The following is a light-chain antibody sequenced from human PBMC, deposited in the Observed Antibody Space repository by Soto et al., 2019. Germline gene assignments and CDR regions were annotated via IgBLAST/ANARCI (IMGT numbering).Light chain of an antibody. CDR2: EVS. J-gene: IGLJ1*01. Sequence: QSVRTQPGSVCVYPGQSITISCTGTSSDVGGYNYVSWYQQHPGKAPKLMIYEVSNRPSGVSNRFAGSKSGNTASLTISGLQAEDEADYYCSSYTSSSMYVFGTGTKVTV. V-gene: IGLV2-14*01. CDR3: SSYTSSSMYV. CDR1: SSDVGGYNY.